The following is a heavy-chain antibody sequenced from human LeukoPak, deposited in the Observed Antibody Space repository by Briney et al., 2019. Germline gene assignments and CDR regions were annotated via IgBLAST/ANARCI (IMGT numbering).Heavy chain of an antibody. D-gene: IGHD3-10*01. V-gene: IGHV3-72*01. CDR2: ITKKADSYTT. CDR3: ARAFYDSGNHLPDY. Sequence: GGSLRLSCAASGFTFSDHYMDWVRQAPGKGLEWVGRITKKADSYTTVYAASVKGRFTISRDDSKNSLYLQMNSLKTEDTAVYYCARAFYDSGNHLPDYWGQGTLVTVSS. J-gene: IGHJ4*02. CDR1: GFTFSDHY.